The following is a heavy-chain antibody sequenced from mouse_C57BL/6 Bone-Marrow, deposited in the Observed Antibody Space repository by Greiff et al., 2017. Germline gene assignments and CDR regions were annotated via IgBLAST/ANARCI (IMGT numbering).Heavy chain of an antibody. CDR3: ARFDYGSSHWYFDV. CDR1: GYTFTSYW. V-gene: IGHV1-72*01. J-gene: IGHJ1*03. CDR2: LDPNSGGT. D-gene: IGHD1-1*01. Sequence: QVQLQQSGAELVKPGASVKLSCKASGYTFTSYWMHWVKQRPGRGLEWIGRLDPNSGGTKYNEKFKSKATLTVDKPSSTAYMPLSSLTSEDSAVYYCARFDYGSSHWYFDVWGTGTTVTVSS.